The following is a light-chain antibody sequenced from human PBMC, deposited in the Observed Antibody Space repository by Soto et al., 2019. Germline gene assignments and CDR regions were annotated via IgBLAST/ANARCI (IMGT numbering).Light chain of an antibody. Sequence: GVTQSASTLSWTHGERATLXCGASQTVRNNYLSWYQQKPGQAPRLLIYGASSRATGIPDRFSGGGSGTDFTLTISRLEPEDFAVYYCQQFSRYPLTVGGGTKVDIK. J-gene: IGKJ4*01. CDR3: QQFSRYPLT. V-gene: IGKV3-20*01. CDR2: GAS. CDR1: QTVRNNY.